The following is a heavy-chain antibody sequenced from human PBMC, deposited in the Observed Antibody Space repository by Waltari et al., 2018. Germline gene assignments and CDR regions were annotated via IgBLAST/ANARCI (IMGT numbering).Heavy chain of an antibody. V-gene: IGHV3-33*06. D-gene: IGHD2-8*02. Sequence: QVQLVESGGGVVQPGRSLRLSCAASGFTFSRYAMHWGRQVPGKGLEWVAFIWYYGSYKFYADSVKGRFSISSDNPKNTLHLQMDSLRAEDSAIYYCAKDGSASRLVRYYLDSWGPGTLVTVSS. CDR2: IWYYGSYK. CDR1: GFTFSRYA. CDR3: AKDGSASRLVRYYLDS. J-gene: IGHJ4*02.